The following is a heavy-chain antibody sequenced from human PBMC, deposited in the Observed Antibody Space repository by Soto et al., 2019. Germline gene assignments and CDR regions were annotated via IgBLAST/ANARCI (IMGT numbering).Heavy chain of an antibody. J-gene: IGHJ3*01. D-gene: IGHD3-22*01. Sequence: PSETLSLTCIVSGGSVGSGAYYWSWIRQPPGSAREWIGYIQYSGDTNYNSSLKSRGTISVDRARNRFSLELTSVTAAETAFTYCESHAYADRTFDLWGQGTKVTVSS. V-gene: IGHV4-61*08. CDR3: ESHAYADRTFDL. CDR1: GGSVGSGAYY. CDR2: IQYSGDT.